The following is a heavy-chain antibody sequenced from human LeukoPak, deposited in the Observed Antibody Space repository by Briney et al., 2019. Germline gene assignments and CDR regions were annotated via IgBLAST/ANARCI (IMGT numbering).Heavy chain of an antibody. CDR2: INHSGST. CDR1: GGSFSGYY. D-gene: IGHD2-2*02. V-gene: IGHV4-34*01. CDR3: ARGYCSSNSCYTKLSLDGDYAQFDC. J-gene: IGHJ4*02. Sequence: SETLSLTCAVYGGSFSGYYWSWIRQPPGKGLEWIGGINHSGSTNYNPSLKSRVTISVDTSKNQFSLKLSSVTAADTAVYYCARGYCSSNSCYTKLSLDGDYAQFDCWGQGTLVTVSS.